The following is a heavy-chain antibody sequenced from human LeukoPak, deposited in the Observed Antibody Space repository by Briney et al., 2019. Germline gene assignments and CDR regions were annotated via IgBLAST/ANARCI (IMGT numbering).Heavy chain of an antibody. J-gene: IGHJ4*02. Sequence: PSETLSLTCTVSGGSISSYYWSWIRQPPGKGLEWIGYIYYSGSTNYNPSLKSRVTISVDTSKNQFSLKLSSVTAADTAVYYCARGVTTVVTPDYWGQGTLVTVSS. CDR2: IYYSGST. CDR3: ARGVTTVVTPDY. CDR1: GGSISSYY. D-gene: IGHD4-23*01. V-gene: IGHV4-59*01.